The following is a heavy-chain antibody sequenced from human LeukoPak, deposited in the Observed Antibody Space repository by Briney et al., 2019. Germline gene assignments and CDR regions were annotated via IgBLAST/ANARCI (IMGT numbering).Heavy chain of an antibody. J-gene: IGHJ3*02. CDR3: ARWDHYSDQSKWDDAFDI. Sequence: SGTLSLTCAVSGGSISSSNWWSWVRQPPGKGLEWIGEIYHSGSTNYNPSLKSRVTISVDKSKNQFSLKLSSVTAADTAVYYCARWDHYSDQSKWDDAFDIWGQGTMVTVSS. D-gene: IGHD1-26*01. V-gene: IGHV4-4*02. CDR1: GGSISSSNW. CDR2: IYHSGST.